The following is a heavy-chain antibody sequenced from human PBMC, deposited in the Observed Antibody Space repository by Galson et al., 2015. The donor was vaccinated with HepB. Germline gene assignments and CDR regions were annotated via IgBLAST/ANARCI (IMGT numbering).Heavy chain of an antibody. CDR2: IGTAGDP. J-gene: IGHJ6*02. Sequence: SLRLSCAASGFTFSSYDMHWVRQATGKGLEWVSAIGTAGDPYYPGSVKGRFTISRENAKNSLYLQMNSLRAGDTAVYYCARGGQGISSPGHYYYYGMDVWGQGTTVTVSS. CDR3: ARGGQGISSPGHYYYYGMDV. V-gene: IGHV3-13*05. CDR1: GFTFSSYD. D-gene: IGHD2-15*01.